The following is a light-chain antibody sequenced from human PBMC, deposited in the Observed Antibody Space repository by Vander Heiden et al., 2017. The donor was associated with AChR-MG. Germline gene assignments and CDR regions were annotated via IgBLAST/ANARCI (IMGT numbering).Light chain of an antibody. V-gene: IGKV4-1*01. CDR1: QSVLYRSNNKNY. Sequence: NMMAQSPDTLAVSLGERATINCKSSQSVLYRSNNKNYLAWYQQKPGQPPKLLIYWASTRESGVPDRFSGSGSGTDFTLTISSLQAEDVAVYYCQQYYSTPETFGQGTKVEIK. CDR3: QQYYSTPET. CDR2: WAS. J-gene: IGKJ1*01.